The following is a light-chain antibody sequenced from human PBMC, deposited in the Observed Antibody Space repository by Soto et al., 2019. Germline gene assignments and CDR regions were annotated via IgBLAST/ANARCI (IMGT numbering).Light chain of an antibody. J-gene: IGLJ1*01. CDR3: SAFTSSSTRV. V-gene: IGLV2-14*01. CDR2: DVS. Sequence: QSVLTQSASVSGSPGQSITISCTGTSSDVGAYNYVSWYQQHPGKAPKLIIYDVSNRPSGVSNRFSGSKSGNTASLTISALRLEYEADYSCSAFTSSSTRVFGTGTKVTV. CDR1: SSDVGAYNY.